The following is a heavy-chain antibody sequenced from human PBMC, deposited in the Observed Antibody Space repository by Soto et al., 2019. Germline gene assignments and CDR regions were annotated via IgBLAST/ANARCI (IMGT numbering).Heavy chain of an antibody. V-gene: IGHV3-73*01. CDR2: IRSKANSYAT. CDR1: GFTFSGSA. CDR3: TRSGSGGNSYDY. J-gene: IGHJ4*02. Sequence: WGSLRLSCAASGFTFSGSAMHFFRQSSGKGLEWVGRIRSKANSYATAYAASVKGRFTISRDDSKNTAYLQMNSLKTEDTAVYYCTRSGSGGNSYDYWGQGTLVTVSS. D-gene: IGHD2-21*02.